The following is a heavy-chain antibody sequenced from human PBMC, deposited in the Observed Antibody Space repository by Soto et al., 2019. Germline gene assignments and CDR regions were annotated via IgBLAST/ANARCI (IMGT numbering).Heavy chain of an antibody. CDR1: GNTFTSYD. CDR2: INPNSGNS. V-gene: IGHV1-8*01. CDR3: ARGRASGSYYLLDY. Sequence: EASVKVSCKASGNTFTSYDINWVRQDTGHGLEWMGWINPNSGNSGYAQKFQGRVTMTRDTAIRTAYMEVSRLRSDDTAVYYCARGRASGSYYLLDYWGQGTLVTVSS. D-gene: IGHD3-10*01. J-gene: IGHJ4*02.